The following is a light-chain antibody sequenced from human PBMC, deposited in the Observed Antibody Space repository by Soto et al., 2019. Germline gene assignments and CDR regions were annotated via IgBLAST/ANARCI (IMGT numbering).Light chain of an antibody. CDR2: EVS. J-gene: IGLJ1*01. CDR1: SSDVGGYNY. V-gene: IGLV2-14*01. Sequence: QSALTQPASVSGSPGQSITISCTGTSSDVGGYNYVSWYQQHPGEVPKLMIYEVSNRPSGVSNRFSGSKSGNTASLTISGLQAEDEADYYCSSYTSSSTRNVFGTGTKLTVL. CDR3: SSYTSSSTRNV.